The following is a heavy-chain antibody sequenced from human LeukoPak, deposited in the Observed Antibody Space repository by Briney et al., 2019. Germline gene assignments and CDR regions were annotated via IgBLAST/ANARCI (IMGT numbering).Heavy chain of an antibody. Sequence: ASVKVSCKASGGTLSSDYFHWVRQAPGQGLAWMGLSDRRGRNSELANQFRGRITMAGDISTNTVYMTLSGLASEDTATYYCVAAVKFFGVASPPFWGQGTPVTVSS. V-gene: IGHV1-46*01. CDR1: GGTLSSDY. CDR2: SDRRGRNS. CDR3: VAAVKFFGVASPPF. J-gene: IGHJ4*02. D-gene: IGHD3-3*01.